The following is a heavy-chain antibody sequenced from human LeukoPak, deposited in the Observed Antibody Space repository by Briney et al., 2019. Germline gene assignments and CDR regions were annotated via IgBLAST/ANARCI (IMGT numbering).Heavy chain of an antibody. CDR1: GGSISSYY. V-gene: IGHV4-59*01. Sequence: SETLSLTCTVSGGSISSYYWSWIPQPPGKGLEWIGYIYYSGSTNYNPSLKSRVTISVDTSKNQFSLKLSSVTAADTAVYYCARDQTYYYDSSGYRHNWFDPWGQGTLVTVSS. CDR2: IYYSGST. CDR3: ARDQTYYYDSSGYRHNWFDP. J-gene: IGHJ5*02. D-gene: IGHD3-22*01.